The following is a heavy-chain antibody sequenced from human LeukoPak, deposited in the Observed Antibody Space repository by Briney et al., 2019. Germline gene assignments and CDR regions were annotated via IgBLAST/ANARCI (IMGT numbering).Heavy chain of an antibody. Sequence: GGSLRLSCAASGFTFSDYNMRWIRQAPGKGLEWVSYTNSDGTTMYYADSVKGRFIISRDNGKNSLYLQMTSLRVEDTAVYYCARAGIKVLVTYDALDLWGQGTLVTVSS. V-gene: IGHV3-11*04. CDR1: GFTFSDYN. CDR2: TNSDGTTM. D-gene: IGHD5-18*01. CDR3: ARAGIKVLVTYDALDL. J-gene: IGHJ3*01.